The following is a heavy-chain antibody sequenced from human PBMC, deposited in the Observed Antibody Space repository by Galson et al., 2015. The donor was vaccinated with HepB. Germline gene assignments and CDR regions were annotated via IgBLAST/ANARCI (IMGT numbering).Heavy chain of an antibody. V-gene: IGHV3-11*01. CDR2: ISSSGSTM. Sequence: ALRLSCAASRFTFGDYYMSGSRQAPGKGLEWVSYISSSGSTMYYADSVKGRFTIARDNAKNSLCLQMNSLRAEDTAVYDRASAPIATPPDHYYHMDVWVKGTTVTVSS. J-gene: IGHJ6*03. CDR3: ASAPIATPPDHYYHMDV. D-gene: IGHD1-14*01. CDR1: RFTFGDYY.